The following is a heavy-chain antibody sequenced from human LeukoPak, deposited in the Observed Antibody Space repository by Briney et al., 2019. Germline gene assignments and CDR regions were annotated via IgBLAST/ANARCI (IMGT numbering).Heavy chain of an antibody. CDR3: GKHDSSSDY. CDR1: GFIFGTYA. Sequence: GRSLRLSCVTSGFIFGTYAMHWVRQAPGKGLEWVAVVAYDGTNQYYADSVKGRFSISRENSKNTLYLQMNTLRAEDTAVYYCGKHDSSSDYWGQGTLVTVSS. CDR2: VAYDGTNQ. D-gene: IGHD3-22*01. J-gene: IGHJ4*02. V-gene: IGHV3-30*18.